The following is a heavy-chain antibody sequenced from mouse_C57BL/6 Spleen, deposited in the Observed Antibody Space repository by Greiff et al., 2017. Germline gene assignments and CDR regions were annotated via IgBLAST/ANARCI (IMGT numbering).Heavy chain of an antibody. Sequence: EVMLVESGGGLVQPGGSLSLSCAASGFTFTDYYMSWVRQPPGKALEWLGFIRNKANGYTTEYSASVKGRFTISRDNSQSILYLQMNALRAEDSATYYCARGQLSYFDYWGQGTTLTVSS. D-gene: IGHD3-2*02. CDR3: ARGQLSYFDY. V-gene: IGHV7-3*01. J-gene: IGHJ2*01. CDR1: GFTFTDYY. CDR2: IRNKANGYTT.